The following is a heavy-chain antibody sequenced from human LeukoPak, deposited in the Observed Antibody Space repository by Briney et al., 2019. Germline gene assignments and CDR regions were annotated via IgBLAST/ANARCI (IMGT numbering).Heavy chain of an antibody. Sequence: GSVKVSCKASGYTFTSYGISWVRQAPGQGLEWMGWTSAYNGNTNYAQKLQGRVTMTTDTSTSTAYMELRSLRSDDTAVYYCARDEVMITFGGVIVNNWFDPWGQGTLVTVSS. CDR2: TSAYNGNT. V-gene: IGHV1-18*01. J-gene: IGHJ5*02. CDR3: ARDEVMITFGGVIVNNWFDP. CDR1: GYTFTSYG. D-gene: IGHD3-16*02.